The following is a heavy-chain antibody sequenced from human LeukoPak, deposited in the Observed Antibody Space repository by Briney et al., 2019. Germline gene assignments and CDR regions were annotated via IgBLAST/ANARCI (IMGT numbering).Heavy chain of an antibody. CDR1: GFTFSDYS. CDR2: ISNSSSAI. V-gene: IGHV3-48*01. D-gene: IGHD1-26*01. Sequence: PWGSLRLSCVASGFTFSDYSMNWVRQAPGKGLEWVSHISNSSSAISYADSAKGRFTISRDNAKNSLFLQMDSLRADDTAVYYCASRVGALDYWGQGTLVTVSS. CDR3: ASRVGALDY. J-gene: IGHJ4*02.